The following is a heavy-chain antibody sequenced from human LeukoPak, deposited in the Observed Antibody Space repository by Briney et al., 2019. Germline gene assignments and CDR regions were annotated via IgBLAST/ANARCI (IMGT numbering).Heavy chain of an antibody. D-gene: IGHD3-9*01. CDR2: ITSGGDYI. J-gene: IGHJ4*02. CDR3: ARGHYDVLAASYKWTPDY. CDR1: GFTFNTFN. V-gene: IGHV3-21*01. Sequence: GGSLRLSCAASGFTFNTFNMNWVRQAPGKGLEWVSSITSGGDYIYYADSVKGRFTTSRDNAKNSLSLQLSSLRVEDTAVYYCARGHYDVLAASYKWTPDYWGQGTLVTVSS.